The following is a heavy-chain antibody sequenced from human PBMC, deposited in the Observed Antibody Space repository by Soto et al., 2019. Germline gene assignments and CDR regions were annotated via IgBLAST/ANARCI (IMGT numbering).Heavy chain of an antibody. V-gene: IGHV3-23*01. D-gene: IGHD1-26*01. CDR1: GFTFSSYA. J-gene: IGHJ5*01. CDR2: VSDSGGRT. CDR3: AKDRVAGAIADRFDS. Sequence: GGSLRLSCAASGFTFSSYAMNWVRQAPGKGLEWVAVVSDSGGRTDCAESVKGRFTISRDSSKNTVYLEMNTLRAEDTAVYYCAKDRVAGAIADRFDSWGQGTLVTVSS.